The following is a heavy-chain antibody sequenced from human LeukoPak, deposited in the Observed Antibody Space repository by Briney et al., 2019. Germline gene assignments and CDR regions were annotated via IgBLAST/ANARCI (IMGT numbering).Heavy chain of an antibody. V-gene: IGHV4-39*02. J-gene: IGHJ4*02. D-gene: IGHD3-16*02. Sequence: SETPSLTCTVSGGSISSSSYYWGWIRQPPGKGLEWIGSIYYSGSTYYNPSLKSRVTISVDTSKNQFSLKLSSVTAADTAVYYCARDGGFWGSYHDWGQGTLVTVSS. CDR3: ARDGGFWGSYHD. CDR1: GGSISSSSYY. CDR2: IYYSGST.